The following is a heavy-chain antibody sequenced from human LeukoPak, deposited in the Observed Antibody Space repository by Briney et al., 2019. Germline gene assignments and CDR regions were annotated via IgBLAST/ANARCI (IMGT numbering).Heavy chain of an antibody. J-gene: IGHJ4*02. CDR2: INPNSGGT. CDR3: ARVGKKGITMVRGVPFDY. V-gene: IGHV1-2*02. Sequence: ASVKVSCKASGYTLTGYYMHWVRQAPGQGLEWMGWINPNSGGTNYAQKFQGRVTMTRDTSISTAYMELSRLRSDDTAVYYCARVGKKGITMVRGVPFDYWGQGTLVTVSS. D-gene: IGHD3-10*01. CDR1: GYTLTGYY.